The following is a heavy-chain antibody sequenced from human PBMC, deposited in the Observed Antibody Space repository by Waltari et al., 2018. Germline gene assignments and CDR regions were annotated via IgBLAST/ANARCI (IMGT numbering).Heavy chain of an antibody. CDR3: AKDRDRSYFDTSGYPD. CDR1: GFIFSYAG. CDR2: IRNDGSYQ. V-gene: IGHV3-30*02. Sequence: QVQLLESGGGVVQPGGSLRLSCAASGFIFSYAGMHWVRQARGKGLEWVAFIRNDGSYQQYADSVKGRFTISRDNSKKTLYLQLNSLRAEDTAVYYCAKDRDRSYFDTSGYPDWGQGTLVTVSS. D-gene: IGHD3-22*01. J-gene: IGHJ4*02.